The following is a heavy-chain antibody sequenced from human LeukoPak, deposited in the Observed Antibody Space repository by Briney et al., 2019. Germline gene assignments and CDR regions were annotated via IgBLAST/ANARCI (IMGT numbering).Heavy chain of an antibody. CDR2: IYYDGGNK. Sequence: GRSLRLSCAASGFTFRNFGMHWVRQAPGKGLEWVAVIYYDGGNKYYIDSVKGRFTISRDNSKNTLYLQMNSLRAEDTAVYYCARDRSELRYFDYWGQGTLATVSS. D-gene: IGHD1-14*01. CDR3: ARDRSELRYFDY. V-gene: IGHV3-33*01. J-gene: IGHJ4*02. CDR1: GFTFRNFG.